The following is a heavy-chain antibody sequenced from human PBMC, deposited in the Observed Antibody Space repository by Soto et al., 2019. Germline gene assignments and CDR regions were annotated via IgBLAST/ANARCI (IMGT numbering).Heavy chain of an antibody. CDR3: AKEFHSWNYFDY. CDR1: GFTFSSSG. D-gene: IGHD1-20*01. CDR2: ISYDGSNK. V-gene: IGHV3-30*18. Sequence: QPGGSLRLSCAASGFTFSSSGMHWVRQAPGKGLEWVAVISYDGSNKFYADSVKGRFTISRDNFRNTLYLQMNSLRAEDTAVYYCAKEFHSWNYFDYWGQGTLVTVSS. J-gene: IGHJ4*02.